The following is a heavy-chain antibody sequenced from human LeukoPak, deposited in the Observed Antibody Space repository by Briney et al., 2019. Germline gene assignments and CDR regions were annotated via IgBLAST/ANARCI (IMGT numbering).Heavy chain of an antibody. Sequence: EESLKSSCQGSGYSFTNYWIGWVRQMPGKGLEWVGIIFPGDSNTRYSPSFQGHVTISADKSISTAYLQWSSLKASDTAMYYCARRISGSFYYWGQGTVVTVSS. J-gene: IGHJ4*02. V-gene: IGHV5-51*01. CDR3: ARRISGSFYY. CDR2: IFPGDSNT. CDR1: GYSFTNYW. D-gene: IGHD1-26*01.